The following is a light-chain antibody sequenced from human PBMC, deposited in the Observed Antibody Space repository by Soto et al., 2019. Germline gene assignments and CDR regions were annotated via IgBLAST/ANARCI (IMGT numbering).Light chain of an antibody. CDR2: KAS. J-gene: IGKJ2*01. CDR1: QSISSW. V-gene: IGKV1-5*03. CDR3: QQYNTYLYT. Sequence: DIQMTQSPSTLSASVGDRVTITCRASQSISSWLAWDQQKPGKAPKLLIYKASSLESEVPSRFSGSGSGTEFTLTISSLQPDDFATYYCQQYNTYLYTFGQETKLEIK.